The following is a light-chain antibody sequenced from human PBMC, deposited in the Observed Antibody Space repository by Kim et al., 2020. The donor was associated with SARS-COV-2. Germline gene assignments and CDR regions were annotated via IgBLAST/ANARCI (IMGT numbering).Light chain of an antibody. J-gene: IGLJ3*02. CDR2: EDH. CDR3: QSYDATTWV. V-gene: IGLV6-57*03. Sequence: FMLTQPHSVSDSPGKTVTISCTRSSGNIASYFVQWYQQRPGSDPTIVIFEDHQRPSWVPDRFAGSIDRSANSASLTISGLRTEDEADYYCQSYDATTWVFGGGTQLTVL. CDR1: SGNIASYF.